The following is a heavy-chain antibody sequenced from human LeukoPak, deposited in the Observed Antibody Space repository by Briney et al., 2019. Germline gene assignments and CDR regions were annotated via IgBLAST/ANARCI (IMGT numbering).Heavy chain of an antibody. V-gene: IGHV1-2*02. CDR3: ARDPGSGSIDY. D-gene: IGHD3-10*01. Sequence: SLKVSCKASGYTFTGYYMHWVGQARGQGLEWMGWINPNSGGTNYAQKFQGRVTMTRDTSISTAYMELSRLRSDDTAVYYCARDPGSGSIDYWGQGTLVTVSS. J-gene: IGHJ4*02. CDR2: INPNSGGT. CDR1: GYTFTGYY.